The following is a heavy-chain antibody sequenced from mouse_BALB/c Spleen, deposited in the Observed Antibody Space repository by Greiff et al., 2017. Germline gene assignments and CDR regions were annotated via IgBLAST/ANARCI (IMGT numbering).Heavy chain of an antibody. CDR2: IRNKANGYTT. V-gene: IGHV7-3*02. CDR1: GFTFTDYY. D-gene: IGHD2-4*01. CDR3: ARDKRGICYDYGWFAY. Sequence: EVKVEESGGGLVQPGGSLRLSCATSGFTFTDYYMSWVRQPPGKALEWLGFIRNKANGYTTEYSASVKGRFTISRDNSQSILYLQMNTLRAEDSATYYCARDKRGICYDYGWFAYWGQGTLVTVSA. J-gene: IGHJ3*01.